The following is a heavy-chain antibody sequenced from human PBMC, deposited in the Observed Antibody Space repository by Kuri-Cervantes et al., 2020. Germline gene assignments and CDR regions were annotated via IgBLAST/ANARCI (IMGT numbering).Heavy chain of an antibody. D-gene: IGHD2-8*02. CDR2: ISYDGSNK. CDR3: ARDRAYWVVNGMDV. J-gene: IGHJ6*02. V-gene: IGHV3-30-3*01. Sequence: LSLTCAASGFTVSSNYMSWVRQAPGKGLEWVAVISYDGSNKYYADSVKGRFTISRDNSKNTLYLQMNSLRAEDTAVYYCARDRAYWVVNGMDVWGQGTTVTVSS. CDR1: GFTVSSNY.